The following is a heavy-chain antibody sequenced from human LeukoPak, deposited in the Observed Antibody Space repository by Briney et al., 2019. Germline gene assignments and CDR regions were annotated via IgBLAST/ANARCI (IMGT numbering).Heavy chain of an antibody. J-gene: IGHJ4*02. D-gene: IGHD7-27*01. CDR1: GFTFSSFW. Sequence: GGSLRLSCAASGFTFSSFWMHWVRQTPGKGLLGVSHINSDWRRTSYADSVKGRFTISRDNAKNTLYLQMDSLRAEDTAVYYCARDLPGLGIDYWGQGTLVTVSS. CDR2: INSDWRRT. CDR3: ARDLPGLGIDY. V-gene: IGHV3-74*01.